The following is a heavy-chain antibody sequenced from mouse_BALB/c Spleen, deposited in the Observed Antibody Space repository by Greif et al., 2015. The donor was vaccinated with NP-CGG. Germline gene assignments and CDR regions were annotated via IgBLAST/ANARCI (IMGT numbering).Heavy chain of an antibody. CDR3: AKLGRGAMDY. V-gene: IGHV1-7*01. D-gene: IGHD4-1*01. Sequence: QVQLQQSGAELAKPGASVKMSCKASGYTFTSYWMHWVKQRPGQGLEWIGYINPSTGYTEYNQKFKDKATLTADKSSSTAYMQLSSLTSEDSAVYYCAKLGRGAMDYWGQETSVTVSS. J-gene: IGHJ4*01. CDR2: INPSTGYT. CDR1: GYTFTSYW.